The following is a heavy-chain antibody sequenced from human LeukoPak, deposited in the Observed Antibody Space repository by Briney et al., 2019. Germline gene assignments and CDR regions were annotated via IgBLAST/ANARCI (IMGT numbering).Heavy chain of an antibody. CDR3: ARRGSGYSNWFDP. Sequence: GASVKVSCKTSGYTFTNYGISWVRQAPGQGLEWMGRIIPILGIANYAQKFQGRVTITADKSTSTAYMELSSLRSEDTAVYYCARRGSGYSNWFDPWGQGTLVTVSS. CDR1: GYTFTNYG. V-gene: IGHV1-69*04. J-gene: IGHJ5*02. CDR2: IIPILGIA. D-gene: IGHD3-22*01.